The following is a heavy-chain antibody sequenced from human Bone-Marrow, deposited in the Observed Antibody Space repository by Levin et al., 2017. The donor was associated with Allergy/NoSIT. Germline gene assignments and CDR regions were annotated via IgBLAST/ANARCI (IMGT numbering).Heavy chain of an antibody. Sequence: GGSLRLSCAASGFTFSSYSMNWVRQAPGKGLEWVSSISSSSDYIYYGDSVKGRFTISRDNARNSLDLQMDSLRAEDTAVYYCARGQLPEAYYFEDWGQGTLVTVSS. CDR1: GFTFSSYS. CDR2: ISSSSDYI. V-gene: IGHV3-21*01. D-gene: IGHD2-2*01. J-gene: IGHJ4*02. CDR3: ARGQLPEAYYFED.